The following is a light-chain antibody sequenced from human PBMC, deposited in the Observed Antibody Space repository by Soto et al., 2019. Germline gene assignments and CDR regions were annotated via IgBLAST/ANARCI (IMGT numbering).Light chain of an antibody. CDR1: QSVSSY. V-gene: IGKV3-11*01. Sequence: EIVLTQSPATLSLSPGERATLSCRASQSVSSYLAWYQQKPGQAPRLLIYDASNRATGIPARFSGSGSGTDFPLTISSLEPEDFAVYYCHQRSKFGQGTKVEIK. CDR3: HQRSK. CDR2: DAS. J-gene: IGKJ1*01.